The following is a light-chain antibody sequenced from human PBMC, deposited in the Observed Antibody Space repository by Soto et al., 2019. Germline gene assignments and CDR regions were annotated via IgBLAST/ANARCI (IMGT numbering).Light chain of an antibody. V-gene: IGLV2-14*01. CDR2: DAT. CDR3: SSYTTSSSYV. J-gene: IGLJ1*01. CDR1: SSDVGGYIY. Sequence: QSVLTQPASVSGSPGQSITISCTGTSSDVGGYIYVSWYQQHPGKAPKLMIYDATSRPSGVSYRFSGSKSGNTASLTISGLQAEDEADYYCSSYTTSSSYVFGTGTKGTVL.